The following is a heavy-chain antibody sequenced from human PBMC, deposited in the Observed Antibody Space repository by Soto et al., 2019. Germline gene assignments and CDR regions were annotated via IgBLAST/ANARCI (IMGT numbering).Heavy chain of an antibody. J-gene: IGHJ4*02. CDR2: IYYSGST. V-gene: IGHV4-61*01. D-gene: IGHD5-12*01. CDR3: ARGRWLQFDY. CDR1: GGSVSSGSYY. Sequence: SETLSLTCTVSGGSVSSGSYYWSWIRQPPGKGLEWIGYIYYSGSTSYNPSLKSRVTISVDTSKNQFSLKLSSVTAADTAVYYCARGRWLQFDYWGQGTLVTVSS.